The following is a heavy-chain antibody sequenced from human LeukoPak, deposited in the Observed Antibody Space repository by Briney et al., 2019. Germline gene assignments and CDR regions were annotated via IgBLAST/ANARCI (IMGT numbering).Heavy chain of an antibody. CDR2: VDHTGST. J-gene: IGHJ6*03. CDR1: GGSISSYY. D-gene: IGHD1-1*01. V-gene: IGHV4-59*01. Sequence: SETLSLTCTVSGGSISSYYWSWIRQPPGKGLEWIGYVDHTGSTNFNPSLNGRVSISRDTTKNLLSLRLRSVTAADTAVYFCARGRVSSSTWYSTYYYYFYMDVWGKGTTVTVSS. CDR3: ARGRVSSSTWYSTYYYYFYMDV.